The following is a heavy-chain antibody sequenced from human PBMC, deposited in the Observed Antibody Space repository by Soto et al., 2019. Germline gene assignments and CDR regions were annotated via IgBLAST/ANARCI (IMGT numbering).Heavy chain of an antibody. J-gene: IGHJ4*02. V-gene: IGHV4-59*12. CDR2: IYYSGST. CDR1: GGPISSYY. CDR3: ARDSILTGRSDY. Sequence: SETLSLTCTVSGGPISSYYWSWIRQPPGKGLEWIGYIYYSGSTNYNPSLKSRVTISVDTSKNQFSLKLSSVTAADTAVYYCARDSILTGRSDYWGQGTLVTVSS. D-gene: IGHD3-9*01.